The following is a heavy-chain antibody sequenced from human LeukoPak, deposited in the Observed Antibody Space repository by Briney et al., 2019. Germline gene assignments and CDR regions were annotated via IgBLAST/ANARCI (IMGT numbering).Heavy chain of an antibody. D-gene: IGHD3-9*01. V-gene: IGHV3-48*01. CDR3: ARSRLRYFDWLPTSFDY. Sequence: GGSLRLSCAASGFTFSSYIMNWVRQAPGKGLEWVSYISSSSSTIYYADSVKGRFTISRDNAKNSLYLQMNSLRAEDTAVYYCARSRLRYFDWLPTSFDYWGQGTLVTVSS. CDR1: GFTFSSYI. CDR2: ISSSSSTI. J-gene: IGHJ4*02.